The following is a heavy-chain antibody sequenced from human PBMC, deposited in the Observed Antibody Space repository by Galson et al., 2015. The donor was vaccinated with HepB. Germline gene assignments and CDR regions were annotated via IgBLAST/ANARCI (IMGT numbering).Heavy chain of an antibody. CDR1: GYTFTSYA. J-gene: IGHJ6*02. V-gene: IGHV1-3*01. CDR2: INAGNGNT. D-gene: IGHD6-6*01. Sequence: SVKVSCKASGYTFTSYAMHWVRQAPGQRLEWMGWINAGNGNTKYSQKFQGRVTITRDTSASTAYMELSSLRSEDTAVYYCARGTGDSSSLTLYYYYYGMDVWGQGTTVTVSS. CDR3: ARGTGDSSSLTLYYYYYGMDV.